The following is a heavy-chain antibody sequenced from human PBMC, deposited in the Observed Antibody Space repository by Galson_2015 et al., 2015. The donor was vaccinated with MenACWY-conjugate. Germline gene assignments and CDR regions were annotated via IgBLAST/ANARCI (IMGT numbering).Heavy chain of an antibody. D-gene: IGHD1-26*01. CDR1: GFTFSRYW. V-gene: IGHV3-7*03. CDR2: MKQDGSEQ. J-gene: IGHJ6*02. Sequence: SLRLSCAASGFTFSRYWMAWVRQAPGKGLEWVANMKQDGSEQYYVASVKDRFTISRDNAENSLYLEMNSLRGEDTAVFYCARVFSGSRCYSYGMDVWGQGTTVTVSS. CDR3: ARVFSGSRCYSYGMDV.